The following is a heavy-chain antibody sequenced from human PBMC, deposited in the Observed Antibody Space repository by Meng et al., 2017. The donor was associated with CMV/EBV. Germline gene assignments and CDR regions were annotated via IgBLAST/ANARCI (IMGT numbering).Heavy chain of an antibody. CDR1: GYTFTSYG. CDR3: AREYSSSTSCYFYYGMDV. CDR2: ISAYNGNT. V-gene: IGHV1-18*01. Sequence: ASVKVSCKASGYTFTSYGISWVRQAPGQGLEWMGWISAYNGNTNYAQKLQGRVTMTTDTSTSTAYMELRSLRSDDTAVYYCAREYSSSTSCYFYYGMDVWGQGTTVTVSS. D-gene: IGHD2-2*01. J-gene: IGHJ6*02.